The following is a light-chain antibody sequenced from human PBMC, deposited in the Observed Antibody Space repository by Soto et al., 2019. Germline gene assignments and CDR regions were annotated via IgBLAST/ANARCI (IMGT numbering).Light chain of an antibody. CDR2: DAS. CDR1: QRLSSW. J-gene: IGKJ4*01. CDR3: QHYKNFPFT. V-gene: IGKV1-5*02. Sequence: LNQSPSALAAPVGDSVSFICRASQRLSSWLPWCQPRPGKAPKLLIYDASSLESVVPSRFRGSGSWTEFTLTIFCLQPDDCTTYYCQHYKNFPFTFGGGTKVDIK.